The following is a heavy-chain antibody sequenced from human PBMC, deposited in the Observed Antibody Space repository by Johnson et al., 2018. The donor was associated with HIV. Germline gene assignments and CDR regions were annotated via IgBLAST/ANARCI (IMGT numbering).Heavy chain of an antibody. CDR3: AREYYYDSSGYNAFDI. CDR2: IGTAGDT. V-gene: IGHV3-13*01. Sequence: VQLVESGGGLKQPGGSLRLSCAASGFTFSSYDMHWVRQATGKGLEWVSAIGTAGDTYYPGSVKGRFTISRDNSKNTLYLQMNSLRAEDTAVYYCAREYYYDSSGYNAFDIWGQGTMVTVSS. D-gene: IGHD3-22*01. J-gene: IGHJ3*02. CDR1: GFTFSSYD.